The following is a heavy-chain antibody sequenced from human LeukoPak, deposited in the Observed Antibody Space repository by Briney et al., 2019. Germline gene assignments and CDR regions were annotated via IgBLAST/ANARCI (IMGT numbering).Heavy chain of an antibody. CDR2: IIPIFGTA. V-gene: IGHV1-69*05. CDR1: GGTFSSYA. J-gene: IGHJ5*02. D-gene: IGHD6-13*01. Sequence: ASVKVSCKASGGTFSSYAISWVRQAPGQGLEWTGGIIPIFGTANYAQKFQGRVTITTDESTSTAYMELSSLRSEDTAVYYCARWGIAAAEFNWFDPWGQGTLVTVSS. CDR3: ARWGIAAAEFNWFDP.